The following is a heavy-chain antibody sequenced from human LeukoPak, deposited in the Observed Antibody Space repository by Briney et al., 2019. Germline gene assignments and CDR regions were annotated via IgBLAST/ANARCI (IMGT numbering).Heavy chain of an antibody. J-gene: IGHJ4*02. CDR3: ARSFLSIAAAATDY. Sequence: PGGSMRLSCAASGFTFSSYSMNWVRQAPGKGLEWVSSISSSSSYIYYADSVKGRFTISRDNAKNSLYLQMNSLRAEDTAVYYCARSFLSIAAAATDYWGQGTLVTVSS. CDR2: ISSSSSYI. D-gene: IGHD6-13*01. V-gene: IGHV3-21*01. CDR1: GFTFSSYS.